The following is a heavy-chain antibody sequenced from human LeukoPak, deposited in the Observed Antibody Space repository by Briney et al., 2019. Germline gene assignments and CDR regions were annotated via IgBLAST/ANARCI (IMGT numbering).Heavy chain of an antibody. CDR3: AKDLKDIVALPAAQGPDS. CDR1: GFTFDDYA. V-gene: IGHV3-9*01. Sequence: GGSLRLSCAASGFTFDDYAMHWVRQAPGKGLEWVSGIGWNRGTIAYADSVRGRFTISRDNAKSSLYLQMNTLRDDDTAFYYCAKDLKDIVALPAAQGPDSWGQGTLVIVS. J-gene: IGHJ4*02. D-gene: IGHD2-2*01. CDR2: IGWNRGTI.